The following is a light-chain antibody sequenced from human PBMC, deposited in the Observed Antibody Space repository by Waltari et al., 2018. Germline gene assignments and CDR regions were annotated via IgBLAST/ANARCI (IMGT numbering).Light chain of an antibody. CDR3: AVWDDSLNGWV. Sequence: QSVLAQPPSASGTPGQRVTISCSGSSSNIGTNPVSWYQDLPGTAPKPLIYSNNQRPSGVPDRISGSKSGTSASLAISGLQSDDETDYYCAVWDDSLNGWVFGGGTKLTVL. J-gene: IGLJ3*02. CDR2: SNN. V-gene: IGLV1-44*01. CDR1: SSNIGTNP.